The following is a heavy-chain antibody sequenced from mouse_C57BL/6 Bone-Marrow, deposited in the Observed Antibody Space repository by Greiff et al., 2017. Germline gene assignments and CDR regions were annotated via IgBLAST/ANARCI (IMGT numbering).Heavy chain of an antibody. V-gene: IGHV2-3*01. D-gene: IGHD1-1*01. Sequence: VKLQESGPGLVAPSQSLSITCTVSGFSLTSYGVSWVRQPPGKGLEWLGVIWGDGSTNYHSALISRLSISKDNSKSQVFLKLNSLQTDDTATYYCAKYGPITTVPFWYFDVWGTGTTVTVSS. CDR2: IWGDGST. CDR3: AKYGPITTVPFWYFDV. J-gene: IGHJ1*03. CDR1: GFSLTSYG.